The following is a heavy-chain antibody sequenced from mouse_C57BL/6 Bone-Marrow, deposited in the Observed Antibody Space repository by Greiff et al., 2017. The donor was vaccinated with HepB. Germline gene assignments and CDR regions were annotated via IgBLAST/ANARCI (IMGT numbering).Heavy chain of an antibody. D-gene: IGHD2-2*01. CDR1: GYTFTDYY. V-gene: IGHV1-26*01. J-gene: IGHJ4*01. Sequence: EVQLQQSGPELVKPGASVKISCKASGYTFTDYYMNWVKQSHGKSLEWIGDINPNNGGTSYNQKFKGKATLTVDKSSSTAYMELRSLTSEDSAVYYWAATMVKEVGYDMDYWGQGTAVTVSS. CDR2: INPNNGGT. CDR3: AATMVKEVGYDMDY.